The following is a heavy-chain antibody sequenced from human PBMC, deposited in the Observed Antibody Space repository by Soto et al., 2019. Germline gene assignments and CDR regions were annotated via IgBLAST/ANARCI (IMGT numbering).Heavy chain of an antibody. V-gene: IGHV3-64D*06. CDR3: VKDHPALEY. CDR2: FRSDGDRI. J-gene: IGHJ4*01. Sequence: EVQLVESGGGLVQPGGSLRLTCSASGFTFSDYAMHWVRQVPGKGLEYVSVFRSDGDRIYYADSVKGRFTISRDNSKNTLFLQMNSLRPEDTAMYYCVKDHPALEYWGHGTLVTVSS. CDR1: GFTFSDYA.